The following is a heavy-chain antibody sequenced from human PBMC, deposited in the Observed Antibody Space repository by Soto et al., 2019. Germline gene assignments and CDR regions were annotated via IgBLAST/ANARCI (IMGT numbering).Heavy chain of an antibody. D-gene: IGHD2-8*02. Sequence: QAQLVQSGSEVKRPGASVKVSCRCSDNTFTYYVINWVRQAPGQGLEWLGWISGYNANTKDAQKFQDRVTMTADTSPRTAYLEGRSLTSDDSGIYFWEATGGHYFGLDVWGQGTTVTVSS. V-gene: IGHV1-18*01. J-gene: IGHJ6*02. CDR1: DNTFTYYV. CDR2: ISGYNANT. CDR3: EATGGHYFGLDV.